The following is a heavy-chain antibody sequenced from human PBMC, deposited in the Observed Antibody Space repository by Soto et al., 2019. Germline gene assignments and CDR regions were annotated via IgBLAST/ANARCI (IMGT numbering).Heavy chain of an antibody. CDR2: TYYRSKWYN. Sequence: SQTLSLTCAISGDSVSSNRAAWNWIRQSPSRGLEWLGRTYYRSKWYNDYAVTVKSRITINPDTSKNQFSLQLNSVTPDDKAVYYCARDSGTTGNEGYYYYYMGVWRKGTTVIGSS. J-gene: IGHJ6*03. V-gene: IGHV6-1*01. D-gene: IGHD1-7*01. CDR3: ARDSGTTGNEGYYYYYMGV. CDR1: GDSVSSNRAA.